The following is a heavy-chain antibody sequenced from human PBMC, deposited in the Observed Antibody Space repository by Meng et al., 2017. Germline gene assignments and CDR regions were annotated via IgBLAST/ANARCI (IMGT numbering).Heavy chain of an antibody. CDR3: ARERGSRQFDL. CDR2: IKQDGSEM. CDR1: GFTFSGYW. J-gene: IGHJ2*01. Sequence: GESLKISCVASGFTFSGYWMGWVRQAPGKGLEWLANIKQDGSEMYYVDSVKGRFTISRDNAKNSLYVQMNSLRVEDTALYFCARERGSRQFDLWGRGTLVTVSS. D-gene: IGHD3-10*01. V-gene: IGHV3-7*01.